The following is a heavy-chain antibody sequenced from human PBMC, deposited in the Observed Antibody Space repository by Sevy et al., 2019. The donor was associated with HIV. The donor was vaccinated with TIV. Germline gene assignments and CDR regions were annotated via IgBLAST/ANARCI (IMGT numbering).Heavy chain of an antibody. V-gene: IGHV1-8*01. D-gene: IGHD4-17*01. CDR1: GYTFTSYD. Sequence: ASVKVSCKASGYTFTSYDINWVRQATGQGLEWMGWMNPNRGNTGYAQKFQGRVTMTRNTSISTAYMELSSLRSEDTAVYYCARAYGDYYYYGMDVWGQGTTVTVSS. J-gene: IGHJ6*02. CDR2: MNPNRGNT. CDR3: ARAYGDYYYYGMDV.